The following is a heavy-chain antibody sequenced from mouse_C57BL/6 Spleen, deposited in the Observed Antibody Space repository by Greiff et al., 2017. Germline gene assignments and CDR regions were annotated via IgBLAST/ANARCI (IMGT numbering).Heavy chain of an antibody. D-gene: IGHD2-4*01. CDR3: ARMEDYPWFAY. CDR2: IHPNSGST. V-gene: IGHV1-64*01. CDR1: GYTFTSYW. J-gene: IGHJ3*01. Sequence: VQLQQPGAELVKPGASVKLSCKASGYTFTSYWMHWVKQRPGQGLEWIGMIHPNSGSTNYNEKFKSKATLTVDKSSSTAYMQLSSLTSEDSAVYYCARMEDYPWFAYWGQGTLVTVSA.